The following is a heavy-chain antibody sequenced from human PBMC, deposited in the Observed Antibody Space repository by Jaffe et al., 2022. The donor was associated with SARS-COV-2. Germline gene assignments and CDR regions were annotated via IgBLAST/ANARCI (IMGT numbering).Heavy chain of an antibody. V-gene: IGHV3-21*01. J-gene: IGHJ4*02. CDR3: AKEGVRGFIRVPYYFDY. D-gene: IGHD3-10*01. CDR1: GFTFSSYS. CDR2: ISSSSSYI. Sequence: EVQLVESGGGLVKPGGSLRLSCAASGFTFSSYSMNWVRQAPGKGLEWVSSISSSSSYIYYADSVKGRFTISRDNAKNSLYLQMNSLRAEDTAVYYCAKEGVRGFIRVPYYFDYWGQGTLVTVSS.